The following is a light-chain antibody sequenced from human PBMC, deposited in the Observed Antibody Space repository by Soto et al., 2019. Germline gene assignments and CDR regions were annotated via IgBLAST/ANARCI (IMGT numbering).Light chain of an antibody. CDR3: QQYSDHWT. Sequence: DIQLTQSPSTLSASVGDRVTITCRASRSIINWLAWYQQKSGKGPKLLIYKASNLQTGVPSRFSGSGYGTEFTLTISSLQPDDVATYYCQQYSDHWTFGQGPKVEIK. CDR2: KAS. J-gene: IGKJ1*01. V-gene: IGKV1-5*03. CDR1: RSIINW.